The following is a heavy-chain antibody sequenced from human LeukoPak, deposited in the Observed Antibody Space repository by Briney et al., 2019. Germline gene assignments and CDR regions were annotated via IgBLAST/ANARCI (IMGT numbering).Heavy chain of an antibody. CDR1: GFTFSSYG. CDR2: ISYDGSNK. D-gene: IGHD2-2*01. Sequence: GGSLRLSCAASGFTFSSYGMHWVRQAPGKGLEWVAVISYDGSNKYYADSVKGRFTISRDNSKNTLYLQMNSLRAEDTAVYYCAKDGLGGSSLFDYWGQGTLVTVSS. V-gene: IGHV3-30*18. J-gene: IGHJ4*02. CDR3: AKDGLGGSSLFDY.